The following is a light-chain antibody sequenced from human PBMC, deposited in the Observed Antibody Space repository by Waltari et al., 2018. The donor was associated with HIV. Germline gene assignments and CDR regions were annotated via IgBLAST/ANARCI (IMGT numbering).Light chain of an antibody. CDR2: RNN. CDR1: SSNLGTNN. Sequence: QSVLTQPPSASATPGHRVTISCSGSSSNLGTNNVYWYRQLPVLPPRRLIYRNNHRPPGVPDRFSGCTTGGTASLAISGLRSEDDDDYYCAKWGDSLSGPVVFGGGTKLTVL. J-gene: IGLJ2*01. CDR3: AKWGDSLSGPVV. V-gene: IGLV1-47*01.